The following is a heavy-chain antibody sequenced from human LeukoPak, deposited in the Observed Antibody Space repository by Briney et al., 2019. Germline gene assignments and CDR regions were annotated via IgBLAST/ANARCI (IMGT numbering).Heavy chain of an antibody. D-gene: IGHD5-24*01. CDR1: GYTFTGYY. Sequence: ASLKVSCKASGYTFTGYYMHWVRQAPGQGLEWMGWINPNSGGTNYAQKFQGRVTMTRDTSISTAYMELSRLRSDDTAVYYCARDRRDGYNYWGNWFDPWGQGTLVTVSS. V-gene: IGHV1-2*02. J-gene: IGHJ5*02. CDR2: INPNSGGT. CDR3: ARDRRDGYNYWGNWFDP.